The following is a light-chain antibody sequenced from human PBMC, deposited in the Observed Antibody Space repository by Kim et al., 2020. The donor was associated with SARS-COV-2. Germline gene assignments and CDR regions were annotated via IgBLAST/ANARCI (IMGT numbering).Light chain of an antibody. Sequence: TGKSYDLGIYNAVWYHQQPGSAPTNLIYYKNKQPSGIPDRFSGSSYGNTAALTITGAQAVDEEAYYCYTRDSSSSPVVFGGGTKVTVL. J-gene: IGLJ2*01. CDR1: DLGIYN. CDR2: YKN. V-gene: IGLV3-19*01. CDR3: YTRDSSSSPVV.